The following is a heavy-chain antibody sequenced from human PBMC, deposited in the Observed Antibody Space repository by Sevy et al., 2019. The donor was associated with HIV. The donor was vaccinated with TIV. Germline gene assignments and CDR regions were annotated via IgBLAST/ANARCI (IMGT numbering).Heavy chain of an antibody. CDR2: IKQDGSEA. CDR1: GFNFRNFW. J-gene: IGHJ5*02. CDR3: VGDKEVGASILDA. V-gene: IGHV3-7*03. Sequence: GGSLRLSCVASGFNFRNFWMSWVRQAPGKGLECVADIKQDGSEAYYVDSVKGRFTISRDNAKNSPYLQMNSLRDEDTAMYFCVGDKEVGASILDAWGQGTPVTVSS. D-gene: IGHD1-26*01.